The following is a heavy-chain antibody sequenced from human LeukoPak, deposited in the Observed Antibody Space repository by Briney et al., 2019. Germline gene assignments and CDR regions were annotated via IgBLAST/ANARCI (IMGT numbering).Heavy chain of an antibody. Sequence: GGSLRLSCAASGFTFSDAWMSWVRQAPGRGLGWVGCIKTKTDGGTTDYAAPVKGRFTISRDDSKKTLYVQMNSLKMEDTAMYYCTTESSTSLKYWGQGTLVTVSS. V-gene: IGHV3-15*01. CDR2: IKTKTDGGTT. CDR1: GFTFSDAW. CDR3: TTESSTSLKY. D-gene: IGHD2-2*01. J-gene: IGHJ4*02.